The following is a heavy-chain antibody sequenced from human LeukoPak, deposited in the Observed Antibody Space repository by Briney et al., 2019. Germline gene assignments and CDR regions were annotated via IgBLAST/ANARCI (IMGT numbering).Heavy chain of an antibody. V-gene: IGHV3-48*02. J-gene: IGHJ4*02. Sequence: GGSLTLSCAASGFSLSSYSMKWVRQAAGGGRGWVAYISSSSSTIHYADSVKSRFTISTDNAKNSLYLQMNSLRDEDTAVSYRARDRSGGYYGSVDYWGQGTLVTVSS. CDR1: GFSLSSYS. CDR3: ARDRSGGYYGSVDY. D-gene: IGHD3-10*01. CDR2: ISSSSSTI.